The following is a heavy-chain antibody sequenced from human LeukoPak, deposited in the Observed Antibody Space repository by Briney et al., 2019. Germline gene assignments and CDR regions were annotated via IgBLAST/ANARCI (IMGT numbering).Heavy chain of an antibody. J-gene: IGHJ5*02. V-gene: IGHV4-59*01. CDR2: IYYSGST. D-gene: IGHD3-22*01. Sequence: SETLPLTCTVSGGSISSYYWSWIRQPPGKGLEWIGYIYYSGSTNYNPSLKSRVTISVDTSKNQFSLKLSSVTAADTAVYYCARDSGLGWFDPWGQGTLVTVSS. CDR3: ARDSGLGWFDP. CDR1: GGSISSYY.